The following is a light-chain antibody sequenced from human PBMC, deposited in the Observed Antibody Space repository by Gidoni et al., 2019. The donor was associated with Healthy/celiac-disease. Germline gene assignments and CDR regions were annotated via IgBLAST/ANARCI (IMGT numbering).Light chain of an antibody. CDR2: DAS. CDR1: QGISSA. Sequence: AIQLTQSPSSLSASVGDRVTITCRASQGISSALAWYQQKPGKAPKLLIYDASSLESGVPSRFSCSGSGTDFTLTISSLQPEDFATYYCQQFNSYPITFGQGTRLEIK. CDR3: QQFNSYPIT. V-gene: IGKV1-13*02. J-gene: IGKJ5*01.